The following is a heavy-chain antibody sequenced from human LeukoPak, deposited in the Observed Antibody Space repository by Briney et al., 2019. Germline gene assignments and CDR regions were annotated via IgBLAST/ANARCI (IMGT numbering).Heavy chain of an antibody. CDR3: ARQEGDSSGHSSY. J-gene: IGHJ4*02. CDR2: IYPGDSDT. D-gene: IGHD3-22*01. CDR1: GYSFTSYW. Sequence: GESLKISCKGSGYSFTSYWIGWVRQMPGKGLEWMGIIYPGDSDTRYSPSFQGQVAISADKSISAAYLQWSSLKASDTAMYYCARQEGDSSGHSSYWGQGTLVTVSS. V-gene: IGHV5-51*01.